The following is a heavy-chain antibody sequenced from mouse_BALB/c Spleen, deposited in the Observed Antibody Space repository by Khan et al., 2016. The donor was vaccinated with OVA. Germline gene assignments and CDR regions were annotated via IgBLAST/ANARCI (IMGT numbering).Heavy chain of an antibody. CDR2: INTYTGEP. D-gene: IGHD2-1*01. J-gene: IGHJ3*01. CDR3: ARSNGNYWFAY. V-gene: IGHV9-3-1*01. Sequence: QIQLVQSGPELKKPGETVKISCKASAYTFTNYGMNWVKQAPGKGLQWMGWINTYTGEPTSADDFKGRFAFSLETSASTAYLQINNLKNEDTATYFCARSNGNYWFAYWGQGTLVTVSA. CDR1: AYTFTNYG.